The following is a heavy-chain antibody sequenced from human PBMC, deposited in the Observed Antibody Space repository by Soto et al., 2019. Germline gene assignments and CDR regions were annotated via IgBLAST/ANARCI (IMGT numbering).Heavy chain of an antibody. D-gene: IGHD6-13*01. J-gene: IGHJ5*02. CDR3: TRDASRDSSTRGWFDP. CDR2: ISSNSAYI. V-gene: IGHV3-21*01. Sequence: GGSLRLSCAASGFTFRSFTMNWVRQAPGKGLEWVSTISSNSAYIYYTDALRGRFTISRDNAKNSLHLQMNSLRAEDTAVYYCTRDASRDSSTRGWFDPWGPGTLVTVSS. CDR1: GFTFRSFT.